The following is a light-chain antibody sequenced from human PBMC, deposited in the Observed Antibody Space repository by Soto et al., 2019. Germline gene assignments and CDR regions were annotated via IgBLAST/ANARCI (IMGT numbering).Light chain of an antibody. CDR3: QQYDTSPRT. Sequence: EIGLTQSPGTLSLSPGERATLSCRASQSLSSGYLAWYQQKPGQAPRILIYAASSRATGIPDRFSGSGSGTDFSLTITRLEPEDSAVYYCQQYDTSPRTFGQGTKVEI. V-gene: IGKV3-20*01. CDR1: QSLSSGY. CDR2: AAS. J-gene: IGKJ1*01.